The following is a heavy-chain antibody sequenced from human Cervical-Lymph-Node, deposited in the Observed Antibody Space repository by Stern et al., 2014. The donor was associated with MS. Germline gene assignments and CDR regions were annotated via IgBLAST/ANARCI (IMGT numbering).Heavy chain of an antibody. CDR3: ARVPYDFWSGYYPFDY. CDR2: IYYSGST. Sequence: QVQLQESGPGLVKPSQTLSLTCTVSGGSISSGGYYWSWIRQHPGKGLEWIGYIYYSGSTYYTPSLKSRVTISVDTSKNQFSLKLSSVTAADTAVYYCARVPYDFWSGYYPFDYWGQGTLVTVSS. CDR1: GGSISSGGYY. J-gene: IGHJ4*02. D-gene: IGHD3-3*01. V-gene: IGHV4-31*03.